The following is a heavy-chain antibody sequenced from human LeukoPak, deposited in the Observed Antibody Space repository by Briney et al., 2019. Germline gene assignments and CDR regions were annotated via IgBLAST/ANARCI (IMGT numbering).Heavy chain of an antibody. CDR2: LNPSGGST. D-gene: IGHD3-10*01. V-gene: IGHV1-46*01. Sequence: RASVKVSCKASGYTFTSYYMHWVRQAPGQGLGWMGILNPSGGSTSYAQKFQGRVTMTRDTSTSTVYMELSSLRSEDTAVYYCARDGRLLWFGELHYYYGMDVWGQGTTVTVSS. CDR1: GYTFTSYY. CDR3: ARDGRLLWFGELHYYYGMDV. J-gene: IGHJ6*02.